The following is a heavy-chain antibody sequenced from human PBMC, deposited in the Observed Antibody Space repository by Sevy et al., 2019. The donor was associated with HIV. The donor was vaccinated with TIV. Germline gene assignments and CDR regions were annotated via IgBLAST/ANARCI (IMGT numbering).Heavy chain of an antibody. J-gene: IGHJ3*02. V-gene: IGHV5-51*01. CDR2: IYPGDSDT. CDR1: GYSFTSYW. D-gene: IGHD3-22*01. Sequence: GESLKISCKGSGYSFTSYWIGWVRQMPGKGLEWWGIIYPGDSDTRYSPSFQGQVPISADKSISTAYLQWSSLKASDTAMYYCARRGIVVVTPFDIWGQGTMVTVSS. CDR3: ARRGIVVVTPFDI.